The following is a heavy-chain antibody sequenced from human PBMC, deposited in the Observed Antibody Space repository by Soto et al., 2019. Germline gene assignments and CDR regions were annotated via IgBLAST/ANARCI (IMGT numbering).Heavy chain of an antibody. CDR1: GGSFSGYY. J-gene: IGHJ4*02. V-gene: IGHV4-34*01. CDR3: ARAQKEYYYDSSGKLDY. D-gene: IGHD3-22*01. Sequence: SESLSVTCGVYGGSFSGYYCTWIDQPPGKALEWIGETNHSGSANYNPSLKSRVTISVDTSKNQFSLKLRSATAADTAVYYCARAQKEYYYDSSGKLDYWGQGTLVTVS. CDR2: TNHSGSA.